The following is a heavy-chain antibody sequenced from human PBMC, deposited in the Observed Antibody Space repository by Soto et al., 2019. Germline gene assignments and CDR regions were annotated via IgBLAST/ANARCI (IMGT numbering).Heavy chain of an antibody. J-gene: IGHJ4*02. CDR1: GYTFTSYY. V-gene: IGHV1-46*03. CDR2: INPSGGTT. CDR3: ARDQGLTGYFGH. D-gene: IGHD2-15*01. Sequence: ASVKVSCKASGYTFTSYYMHWVRQAPGQGLEWMGIINPSGGTTSYAQKSQGRVTMTRDTSTNTVYMELSSLRSEDTAVYYCARDQGLTGYFGHWGQGTLVTVSS.